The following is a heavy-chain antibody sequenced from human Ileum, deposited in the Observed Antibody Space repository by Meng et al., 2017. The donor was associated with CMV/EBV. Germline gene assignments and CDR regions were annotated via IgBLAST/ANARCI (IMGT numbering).Heavy chain of an antibody. Sequence: QLQLQESGPGLVKPSETLSLICTVSGDSIRSSGYYWGWICQPPGKGLEWIGTIYYSGITYYNPSLKSRVIISLDTSKNHFSLKLSSVTAADTAVYYCARGPSVVLFDYWGQGTLVTVSS. J-gene: IGHJ4*02. CDR2: IYYSGIT. D-gene: IGHD2-21*01. V-gene: IGHV4-39*07. CDR3: ARGPSVVLFDY. CDR1: GDSIRSSGYY.